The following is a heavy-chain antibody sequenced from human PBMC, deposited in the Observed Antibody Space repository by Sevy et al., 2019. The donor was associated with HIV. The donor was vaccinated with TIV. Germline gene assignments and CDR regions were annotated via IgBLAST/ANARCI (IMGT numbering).Heavy chain of an antibody. CDR1: GFTFSSYS. Sequence: GGSLRLSCAASGFTFSSYSMNWVRQAPGKGLEWVSCISGSGSTIYYADSVKGRFTISRDSAKNSLYLQMNSLRAEDTAVYYCARLSGYSSSCSYFDYWGQGTLVTVSS. CDR2: ISGSGSTI. D-gene: IGHD6-13*01. CDR3: ARLSGYSSSCSYFDY. V-gene: IGHV3-48*01. J-gene: IGHJ4*02.